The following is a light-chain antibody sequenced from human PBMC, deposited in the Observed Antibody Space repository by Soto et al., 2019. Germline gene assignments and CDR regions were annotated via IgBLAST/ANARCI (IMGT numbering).Light chain of an antibody. CDR2: DVS. V-gene: IGLV2-14*01. CDR1: SSDVGGYNY. J-gene: IGLJ1*01. Sequence: QSVLTQPASVSGSPGQSITISCTGTSSDVGGYNYVSWYQQHPGKAPKLMIYDVSNRASGASNRFSGSKSGNTASLTISGLQAEDEADYYCCSYTTSNTRQIVFGTGTKVTVL. CDR3: CSYTTSNTRQIV.